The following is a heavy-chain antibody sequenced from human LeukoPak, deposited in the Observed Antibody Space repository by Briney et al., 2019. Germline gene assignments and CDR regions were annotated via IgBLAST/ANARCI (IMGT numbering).Heavy chain of an antibody. J-gene: IGHJ4*02. CDR3: ARDSSWFYFDY. Sequence: PSETLSLTCTVSGGSISSGDYYWSWIRQPPGKGLEWIGYIYYIGSTHYNPSLKSRVTISVDTSKKQFSLKLSSVTAADTAVYYCARDSSWFYFDYWGQGTLVTVSS. CDR2: IYYIGST. D-gene: IGHD3-10*01. CDR1: GGSISSGDYY. V-gene: IGHV4-30-4*08.